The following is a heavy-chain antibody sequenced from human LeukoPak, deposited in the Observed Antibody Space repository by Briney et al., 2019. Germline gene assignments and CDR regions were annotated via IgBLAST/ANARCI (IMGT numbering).Heavy chain of an antibody. V-gene: IGHV3-33*01. CDR2: IWYDGSNK. J-gene: IGHJ4*02. CDR3: ARAVYSSPAYYFDY. CDR1: GFTFSSYG. D-gene: IGHD6-13*01. Sequence: GGSLRLSCAASGFTFSSYGMHWVRQAPGKGLEWVAVIWYDGSNKYYADSVKGRFTISRDNSKNTLYLQMNSLRAEDTAVYYCARAVYSSPAYYFDYWGQGTLVTVSS.